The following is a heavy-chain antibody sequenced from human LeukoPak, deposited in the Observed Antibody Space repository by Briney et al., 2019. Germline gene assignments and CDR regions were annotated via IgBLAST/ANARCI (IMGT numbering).Heavy chain of an antibody. CDR1: GFTFSSYA. CDR2: ISYDGSNK. CDR3: ARDLKPYYYGSAIDY. D-gene: IGHD3-10*01. J-gene: IGHJ4*02. Sequence: GGSLRLSCAASGFTFSSYAMHWVRQAPGKGLEWVAVISYDGSNKYYADSVKGRFTISRDNSKNTLYLQMNSLRAEDTAGYYCARDLKPYYYGSAIDYWGQGTLVTVSS. V-gene: IGHV3-30-3*01.